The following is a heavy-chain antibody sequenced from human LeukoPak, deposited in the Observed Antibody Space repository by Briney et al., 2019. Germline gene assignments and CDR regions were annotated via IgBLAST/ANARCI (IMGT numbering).Heavy chain of an antibody. D-gene: IGHD4-17*01. V-gene: IGHV1-24*01. CDR2: FDPEDGET. J-gene: IGHJ3*02. CDR1: GYTLTELS. Sequence: ASVKVSCKVSGYTLTELSMHWVRQAPGKGLEWMGGFDPEDGETIYAQKFQGRVTMTEDTSTDTAYMELSSLRPEDTAVYYCATGTKVTTWGAFDIWGQGTMVNVSS. CDR3: ATGTKVTTWGAFDI.